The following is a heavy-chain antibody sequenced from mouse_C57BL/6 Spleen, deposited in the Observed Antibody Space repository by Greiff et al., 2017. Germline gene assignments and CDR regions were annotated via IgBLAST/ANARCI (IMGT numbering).Heavy chain of an antibody. CDR2: IYPGDGET. J-gene: IGHJ2*01. V-gene: IGHV1-82*01. D-gene: IGHD1-1*01. CDR1: GYAFSSSW. CDR3: ARGCYGT. Sequence: QVQLQQSGPELVKHGASVKISCKASGYAFSSSWMNWVKQRPGKGLEWIGGIYPGDGETKYNGKFKGKATLTADKSASTAYMQLSSLTSEVSAVYFCARGCYGTWGQGTTLTVSS.